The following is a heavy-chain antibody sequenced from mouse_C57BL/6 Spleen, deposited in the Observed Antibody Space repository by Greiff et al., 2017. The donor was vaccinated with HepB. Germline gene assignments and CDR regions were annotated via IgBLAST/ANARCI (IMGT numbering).Heavy chain of an antibody. Sequence: HLVESGGDLVKPGGSLKLSCSASGFTFSSYGMSWVRQTPDKRLEWVATISSGGSYTYYPDSVKGRFTISRDNAKNTLYLQMGSLKSEDTAMYYCERLAGTEYYFDYWGQGTTLTVSS. J-gene: IGHJ2*01. CDR1: GFTFSSYG. CDR3: ERLAGTEYYFDY. V-gene: IGHV5-6*01. D-gene: IGHD4-1*01. CDR2: ISSGGSYT.